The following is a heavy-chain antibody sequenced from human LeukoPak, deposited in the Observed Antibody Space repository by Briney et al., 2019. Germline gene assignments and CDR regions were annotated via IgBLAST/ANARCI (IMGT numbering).Heavy chain of an antibody. CDR2: ISGSGGTT. V-gene: IGHV3-23*01. CDR3: AKDFSVWGSYPALDI. D-gene: IGHD1-26*01. J-gene: IGHJ3*02. Sequence: GGSLRLSCAASGFTFSSYAMSWVRQAPGKGLEWVSAISGSGGTTYYADSVKGRFTISRDNSKNTLYLQMNSLRAEDTAVYYCAKDFSVWGSYPALDIWGQGTMVTVSS. CDR1: GFTFSSYA.